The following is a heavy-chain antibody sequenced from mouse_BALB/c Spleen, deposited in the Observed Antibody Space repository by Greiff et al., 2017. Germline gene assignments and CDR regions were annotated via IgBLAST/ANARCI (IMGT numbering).Heavy chain of an antibody. D-gene: IGHD3-3*01. CDR2: ISSGGSYT. CDR3: ARSRGEGYYFDY. V-gene: IGHV5-9-1*01. CDR1: GFTFSSYA. Sequence: EVMLVESGGGLVKPGGSLKLSCAASGFTFSSYAMSWVRQTPEKRLGWVATISSGGSYTYYPDSVKGRFTISRDNPKNTLFLQMTSLRSEDTAMYYCARSRGEGYYFDYWGQGTTLTVSS. J-gene: IGHJ2*01.